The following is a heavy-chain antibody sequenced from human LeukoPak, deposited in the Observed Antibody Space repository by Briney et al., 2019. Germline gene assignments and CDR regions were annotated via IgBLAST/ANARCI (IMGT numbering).Heavy chain of an antibody. CDR1: SGSISSGGYS. D-gene: IGHD4-17*01. V-gene: IGHV4-30-2*01. CDR3: ARAMTTVTDEIFDY. Sequence: ASETLSLTCAVSSGSISSGGYSWSWIRQPPGKGLEWIGYIYHSGSTYYNPSLKSRVTISVDRSKNQFSLKLSSVTAADTAVYYCARAMTTVTDEIFDYWGQGTLVTVSS. CDR2: IYHSGST. J-gene: IGHJ4*02.